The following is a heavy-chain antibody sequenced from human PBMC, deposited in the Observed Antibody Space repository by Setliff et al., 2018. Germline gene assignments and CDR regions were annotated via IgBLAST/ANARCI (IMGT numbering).Heavy chain of an antibody. V-gene: IGHV3-15*01. D-gene: IGHD6-19*01. CDR3: TTGYISGYYIGH. J-gene: IGHJ4*02. CDR1: GFTFSNAW. CDR2: IKGQTDGGTT. Sequence: GGSLRLSCTASGFTFSNAWMRWVRQAPGKGLEWVGRIKGQTDGGTTDYAAPVKGRFSISRDDSKNTVYLQMNSLKTEDTAVYYCTTGYISGYYIGHWGLGTLVTVSS.